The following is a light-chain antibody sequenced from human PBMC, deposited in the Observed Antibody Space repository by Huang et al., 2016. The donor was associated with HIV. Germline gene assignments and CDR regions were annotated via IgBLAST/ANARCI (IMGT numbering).Light chain of an antibody. CDR1: QRLLHSNGYNY. J-gene: IGKJ1*01. Sequence: DIVMTQSPLSLPVTPGEPASISCRSSQRLLHSNGYNYLDLYLQKQGQSPQLLIYLGSNRADVVPDRFSGSGSGTDLTLKISRVEAEDVGVYYCMQALQTTWTFGQGTKVEIK. V-gene: IGKV2-28*01. CDR3: MQALQTTWT. CDR2: LGS.